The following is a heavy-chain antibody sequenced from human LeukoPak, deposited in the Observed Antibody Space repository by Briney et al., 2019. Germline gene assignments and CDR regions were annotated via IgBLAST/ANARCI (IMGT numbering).Heavy chain of an antibody. D-gene: IGHD4/OR15-4a*01. J-gene: IGHJ5*02. V-gene: IGHV1-2*02. CDR3: ARVWWHTNWFDP. CDR1: GYTFTDYY. Sequence: GASVKVSCKASGYTFTDYYMHWVRQAPGQGLEWMGWINPNSGVTNYAQKFQGRVTMTRDTSISTAYMELSRLRSDDTAVYYCARVWWHTNWFDPWGQGTLVTVSS. CDR2: INPNSGVT.